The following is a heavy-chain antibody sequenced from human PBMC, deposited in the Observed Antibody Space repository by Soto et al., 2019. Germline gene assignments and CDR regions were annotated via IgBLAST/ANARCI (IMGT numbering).Heavy chain of an antibody. V-gene: IGHV1-24*01. J-gene: IGHJ4*02. D-gene: IGHD2-15*01. CDR3: ATGVIVVVAATIFDS. CDR1: GYTLTELS. Sequence: ASVRVSCKVSGYTLTELSMHWGRQAPGKGLEWMGGFDPEDGETIYAQKFQGRVTMTEDTSTDTAYMELSSLRSEDTAVYYCATGVIVVVAATIFDSWGQGTLVTVSS. CDR2: FDPEDGET.